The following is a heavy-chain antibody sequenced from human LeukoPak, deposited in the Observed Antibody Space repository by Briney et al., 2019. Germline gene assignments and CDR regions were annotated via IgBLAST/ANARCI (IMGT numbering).Heavy chain of an antibody. CDR1: GFTFRSYW. J-gene: IGHJ4*02. CDR2: IKEDGSEK. D-gene: IGHD2-15*01. V-gene: IGHV3-7*05. Sequence: GGSLRLSCAASGFTFRSYWMRWVRQAPGKGLEWVANIKEDGSEKYYVDSVKGRFTISRDNAKNSLYLQMDSLRAEDTAVYYCARVAGSKSIDSWGQGTLVTVSS. CDR3: ARVAGSKSIDS.